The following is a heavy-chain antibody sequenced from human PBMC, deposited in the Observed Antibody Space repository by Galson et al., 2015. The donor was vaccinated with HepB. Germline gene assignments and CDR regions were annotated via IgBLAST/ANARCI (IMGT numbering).Heavy chain of an antibody. CDR2: IRHDGGDK. Sequence: SLRLSCAASGFIFSNHGMHWVRQAPGKGLEWVAFIRHDGGDKYYADSVKGRFTISRDNSKNTVYLQMNSLRAEDTAVYYCAKAITVAGSLTHWGQGTLVTVSS. J-gene: IGHJ4*02. CDR3: AKAITVAGSLTH. D-gene: IGHD6-19*01. CDR1: GFIFSNHG. V-gene: IGHV3-30*02.